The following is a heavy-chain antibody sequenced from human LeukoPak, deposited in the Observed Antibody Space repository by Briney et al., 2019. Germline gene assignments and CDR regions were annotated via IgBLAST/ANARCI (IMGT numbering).Heavy chain of an antibody. V-gene: IGHV1-2*02. J-gene: IGHJ4*02. CDR3: ARVNNYYDSSGYLYYFDY. D-gene: IGHD3-22*01. CDR1: AYTFTGYF. Sequence: ASVRVSCKASAYTFTGYFMHWVRQAPGQGLEWMGWINPNSGGTNYAQNFQGGVTMTRDTSISTAYMKLSRLRSDDTAVYYCARVNNYYDSSGYLYYFDYWGQGTLVTVSS. CDR2: INPNSGGT.